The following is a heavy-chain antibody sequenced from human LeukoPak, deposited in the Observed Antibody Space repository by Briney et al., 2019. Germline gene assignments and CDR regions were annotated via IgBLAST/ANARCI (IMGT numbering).Heavy chain of an antibody. CDR1: GFTFSSYG. J-gene: IGHJ6*03. CDR3: ARDLGGVYLPNMDV. D-gene: IGHD6-6*01. V-gene: IGHV3-30*02. Sequence: PGGSLRLSCAASGFTFSSYGMHWVRQAPGKGLEWVAFIRYDGSNKYYADSVKGRFTISRDNSKNTLYLQMNSLRAEDTAVYYCARDLGGVYLPNMDVWGKGTTVTISS. CDR2: IRYDGSNK.